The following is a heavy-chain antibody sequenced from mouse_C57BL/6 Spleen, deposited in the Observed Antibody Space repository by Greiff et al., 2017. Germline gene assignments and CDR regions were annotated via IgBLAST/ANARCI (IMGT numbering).Heavy chain of an antibody. J-gene: IGHJ2*01. CDR1: GYTFTDYE. Sequence: VQLQQSGAELVRPGASVTLSCKASGYTFTDYEMHWVKQTPVHGLEWIGAIDPETGGTAYNQKFKGKAILTADKSSSTAYMELRSLTSEDPAVYYCTGSGYRYYFDYWGQGTTLTVSS. CDR3: TGSGYRYYFDY. V-gene: IGHV1-15*01. D-gene: IGHD3-2*02. CDR2: IDPETGGT.